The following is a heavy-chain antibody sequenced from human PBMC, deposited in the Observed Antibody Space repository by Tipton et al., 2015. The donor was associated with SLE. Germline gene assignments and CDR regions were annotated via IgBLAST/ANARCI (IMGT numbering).Heavy chain of an antibody. V-gene: IGHV4-31*03. J-gene: IGHJ4*02. CDR3: ASQGGYYYPIMSARQN. Sequence: TLSLTCTVSGGSISSGGYYWSWIRQHPGQGLEWIGCINNSGGSHFNPSLESRLTISVDTSKNQVSLNLSSVSAADTAVYYCASQGGYYYPIMSARQNWGQENLVTVSS. CDR2: INNSGGS. D-gene: IGHD3-22*01. CDR1: GGSISSGGYY.